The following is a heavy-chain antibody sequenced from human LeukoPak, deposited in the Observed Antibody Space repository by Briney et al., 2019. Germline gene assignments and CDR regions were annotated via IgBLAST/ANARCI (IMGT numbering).Heavy chain of an antibody. V-gene: IGHV3-21*01. J-gene: IGHJ5*02. CDR2: ISSSSSYI. D-gene: IGHD3-10*01. CDR1: GFTFSSYS. Sequence: GGSLRLSCAVSGFTFSSYSMNWVRQAPGKGLEWVPAISSSSSYIYYADSVKGRFTISRDNAKNSLYLQMNSLRAEDTAVYYCAREVVRGEGDWFDPWGQGTLVTVSS. CDR3: AREVVRGEGDWFDP.